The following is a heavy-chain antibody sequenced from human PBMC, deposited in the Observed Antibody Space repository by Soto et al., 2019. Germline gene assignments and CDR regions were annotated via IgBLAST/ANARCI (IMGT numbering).Heavy chain of an antibody. CDR1: GYTFPTHG. J-gene: IGHJ5*01. CDR2: ISVQNGRT. V-gene: IGHV1-18*01. CDR3: ARADWCDF. Sequence: QSGPEVKKSGASVKISCKASGYTFPTHGISWVRQAPGQGLEWMGWISVQNGRTEYAQKVRGRITMTTDTSTSTAYMELRSLRSDDTAIYYCARADWCDFWGQGTQVTVSS.